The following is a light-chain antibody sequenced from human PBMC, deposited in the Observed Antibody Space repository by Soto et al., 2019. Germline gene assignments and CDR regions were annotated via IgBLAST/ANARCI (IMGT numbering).Light chain of an antibody. J-gene: IGLJ2*01. CDR3: ISYTSSSTYVV. CDR2: DVS. Sequence: QSALTQPASVSGSPGQSITISCTGTSSDVGGYNYVSWYQQHPGKAPKLMIYDVSNRPSGVSNRFSGSKSGNTASLTISGLQAEDEADDYYISYTSSSTYVVFGGGTKLTVL. CDR1: SSDVGGYNY. V-gene: IGLV2-14*01.